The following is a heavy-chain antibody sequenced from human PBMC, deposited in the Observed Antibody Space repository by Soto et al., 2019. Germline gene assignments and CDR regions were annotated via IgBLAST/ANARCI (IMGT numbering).Heavy chain of an antibody. CDR2: INPSGGST. V-gene: IGHV1-46*03. J-gene: IGHJ6*02. Sequence: QVQLVQSGAEVKKPGASVKVSCKASGYTFTSYYMHWVRQAPGQGLEWMGIINPSGGSTSYAQKFQGIVSMTRDTSTSTVYMEMSSLRSEDTAVYYCARGGIYDYVWGTPGRYYGMDVWGQGTTVTVSS. CDR1: GYTFTSYY. CDR3: ARGGIYDYVWGTPGRYYGMDV. D-gene: IGHD3-16*01.